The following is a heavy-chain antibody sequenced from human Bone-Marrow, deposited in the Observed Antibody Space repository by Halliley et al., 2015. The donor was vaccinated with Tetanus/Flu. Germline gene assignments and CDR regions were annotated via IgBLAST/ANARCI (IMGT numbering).Heavy chain of an antibody. CDR1: GGSITSYY. J-gene: IGHJ6*02. Sequence: TLSLTCTVSGGSITSYYWSWIRQPPGKGLDWIGEIYFSGTTNYNPSLKSRVTISLDKAKNLFSLNLTSATAADTALYYCARVGDSGFGAHSYGLDVWGQGTMVTVT. CDR2: IYFSGTT. CDR3: ARVGDSGFGAHSYGLDV. D-gene: IGHD3-16*01. V-gene: IGHV4-59*12.